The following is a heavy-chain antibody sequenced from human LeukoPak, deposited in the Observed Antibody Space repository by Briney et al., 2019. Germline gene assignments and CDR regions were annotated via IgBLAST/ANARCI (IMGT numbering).Heavy chain of an antibody. Sequence: PGGSLRLSCAASGITFSSYSMNWVRQAPGKGLEWVSSISSSSSYIYYADSVKGRFTISRDNAKNSLYLQMNSPRAEDTAVYYCARECGGNPFDPWGQGTLVTVSS. V-gene: IGHV3-21*01. CDR2: ISSSSSYI. CDR3: ARECGGNPFDP. D-gene: IGHD4-23*01. CDR1: GITFSSYS. J-gene: IGHJ5*02.